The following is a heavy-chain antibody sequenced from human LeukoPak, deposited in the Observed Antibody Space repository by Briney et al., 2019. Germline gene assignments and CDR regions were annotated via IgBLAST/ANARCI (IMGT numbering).Heavy chain of an antibody. CDR1: GYTFTSYG. D-gene: IGHD1-20*01. J-gene: IGHJ4*02. CDR2: ISAYDGNT. CDR3: ARVRITGTPGIDY. Sequence: GASVKVSCKASGYTFTSYGISWVRQAPGQGLEWMGWISAYDGNTDYAQKLQGRVNMTTNTSTSTAYMELRSLRSDGTAVYDCARVRITGTPGIDYWGQGTLVAVSS. V-gene: IGHV1-18*01.